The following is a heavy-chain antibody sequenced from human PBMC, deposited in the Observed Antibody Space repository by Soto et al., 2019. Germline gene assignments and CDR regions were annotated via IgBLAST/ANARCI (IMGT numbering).Heavy chain of an antibody. V-gene: IGHV1-8*01. D-gene: IGHD3-3*01. J-gene: IGHJ5*02. CDR2: MNPNSGNT. CDR3: ARGNGVLRFLGWLLTSNRGYWFDP. Sequence: QVQLVQSGAEVKKPGASVKVSCKASGYTFTSYDINWVRQATGQGLEWMGWMNPNSGNTGYAQKFQGRVTMTRNTSISTAYMELSSLRSEDTAVYYCARGNGVLRFLGWLLTSNRGYWFDPWGQGTLVTVSS. CDR1: GYTFTSYD.